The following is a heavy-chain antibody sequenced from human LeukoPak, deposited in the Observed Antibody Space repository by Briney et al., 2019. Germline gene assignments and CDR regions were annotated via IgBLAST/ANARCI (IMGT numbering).Heavy chain of an antibody. D-gene: IGHD3-3*01. Sequence: GGSLRLSCAASGFTFDVYAMHWVRQAPGKGLEWVSLISWDGGSTYYADSVKGRFTISRDNSKNSLYLQMNSLRAEDTALYYCAKEAAGRYYDFWSGYYTANYYYYYYMDVWGKGTTVTVSS. CDR1: GFTFDVYA. V-gene: IGHV3-43D*03. CDR2: ISWDGGST. J-gene: IGHJ6*03. CDR3: AKEAAGRYYDFWSGYYTANYYYYYYMDV.